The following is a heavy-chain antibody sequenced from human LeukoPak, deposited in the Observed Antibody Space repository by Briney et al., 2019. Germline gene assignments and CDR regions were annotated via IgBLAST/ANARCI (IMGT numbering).Heavy chain of an antibody. D-gene: IGHD2-2*01. CDR1: GYTFTSYY. Sequence: ASVKVSCKASGYTFTSYYMHWVRQAPGQGLEWMGIINPSGGSTSYAQKFQGRVTMTRDTSTSTVYMELGSLRSEDTAVYYCARAERRCSSTSCYLFDYWGQGTLVTVSS. J-gene: IGHJ4*02. CDR3: ARAERRCSSTSCYLFDY. V-gene: IGHV1-46*03. CDR2: INPSGGST.